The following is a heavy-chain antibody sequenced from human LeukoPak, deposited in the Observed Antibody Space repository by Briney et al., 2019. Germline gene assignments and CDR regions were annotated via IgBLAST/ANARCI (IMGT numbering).Heavy chain of an antibody. J-gene: IGHJ6*03. Sequence: PGGSLRLSCAAYGFTFSSHGMNWVRQAPGKGLEWVSAIFASGGSTYYADSVKGRFTISRDNSKNTLYLQMNSLRAEDTAVYYCAKGGYSNGRYYYYYMDVWGEGTTVTVSS. D-gene: IGHD5-18*01. CDR2: IFASGGST. CDR3: AKGGYSNGRYYYYYMDV. CDR1: GFTFSSHG. V-gene: IGHV3-23*01.